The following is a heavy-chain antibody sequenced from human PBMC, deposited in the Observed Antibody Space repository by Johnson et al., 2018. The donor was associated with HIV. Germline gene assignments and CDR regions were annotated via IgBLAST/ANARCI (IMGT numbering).Heavy chain of an antibody. D-gene: IGHD3-16*01. J-gene: IGHJ3*02. V-gene: IGHV3-20*04. Sequence: VQLVESGGGVVQPGGSLRLSCATSGFTFDNYGMNWVRQAPGKGLEWVSGINWNGGSTYYADSVKGRFTISRDNSKDTLYLEMNSLRAEDTAVYYCARDYETIWGQGTMVTVSS. CDR2: INWNGGST. CDR1: GFTFDNYG. CDR3: ARDYETI.